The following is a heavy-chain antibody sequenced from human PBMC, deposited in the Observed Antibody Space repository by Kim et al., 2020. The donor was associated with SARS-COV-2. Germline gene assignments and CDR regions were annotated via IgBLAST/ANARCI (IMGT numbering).Heavy chain of an antibody. D-gene: IGHD3-22*01. CDR2: ITGGGINT. V-gene: IGHV3-23*01. Sequence: GGSLRLSCAASGFTFSSYAMSWVRQAPGKGLEWVSTITGGGINTYYTDSAKGRFTISRDNSKSTLSLEMNGLRAGDTAIYYCAKECDGYYESSGYYYFDSWGQGTLVTVPS. CDR3: AKECDGYYESSGYYYFDS. CDR1: GFTFSSYA. J-gene: IGHJ4*02.